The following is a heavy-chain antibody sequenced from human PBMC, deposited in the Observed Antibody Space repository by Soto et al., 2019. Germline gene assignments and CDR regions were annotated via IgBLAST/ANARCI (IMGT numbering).Heavy chain of an antibody. CDR1: GFTFSSYS. J-gene: IGHJ6*02. CDR3: ARSRNTYYYGMDV. V-gene: IGHV3-48*01. Sequence: GGSLRLSCAASGFTFSSYSMNWVRQAPGKGLEWVSYISSSSNSIYYADSVKGRFTISRDNAKNSLHLQMNSLRAEDTAVYYCARSRNTYYYGMDVWGQGTTVTVSS. CDR2: ISSSSNSI.